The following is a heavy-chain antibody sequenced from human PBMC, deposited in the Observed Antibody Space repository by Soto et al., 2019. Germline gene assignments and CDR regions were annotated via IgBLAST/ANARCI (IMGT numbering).Heavy chain of an antibody. D-gene: IGHD2-15*01. V-gene: IGHV4-34*01. CDR2: INPTGST. CDR3: ARGLYCSGSSCYGNCYYMDV. J-gene: IGHJ6*03. Sequence: SETLSLTCAVYGGSFSGYYWSWLRQSPGKGLEWIGEINPTGSTNYNPSLRSRVTISVDKSKNQFSLRLSSVTAADTAVYYCARGLYCSGSSCYGNCYYMDVWGKGTTVTVSS. CDR1: GGSFSGYY.